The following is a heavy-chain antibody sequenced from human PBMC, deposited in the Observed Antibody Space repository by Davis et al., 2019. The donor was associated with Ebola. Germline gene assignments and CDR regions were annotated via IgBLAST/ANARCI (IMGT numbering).Heavy chain of an antibody. CDR1: GGTFSSYA. D-gene: IGHD1-26*01. CDR3: ARGGRGSYSFGYYYYGMDV. J-gene: IGHJ6*02. V-gene: IGHV1-69*05. Sequence: SVKVSCKASGGTFSSYAISWVRQAPGQGLEWMGGIIPIFGTANYAQKLQGRVTMTTDTSTSTAYMELRSLGSDDTAVYYCARGGRGSYSFGYYYYGMDVWGQGTTVTVSS. CDR2: IIPIFGTA.